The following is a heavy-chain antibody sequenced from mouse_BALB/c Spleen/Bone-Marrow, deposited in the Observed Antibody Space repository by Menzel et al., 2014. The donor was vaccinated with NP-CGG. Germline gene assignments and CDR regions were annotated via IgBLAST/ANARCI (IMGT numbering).Heavy chain of an antibody. CDR1: GFSLTFYG. V-gene: IGHV2-2*02. J-gene: IGHJ4*01. CDR2: IWSGGST. Sequence: VQLQQSGPGLVQPSQSLSITCTVSGFSLTFYGIHWVRQSPGKGLEWLGVIWSGGSTDYNAAFISRLSISKDNSKSQVFCKMNSLQANDTAIYYCARNVIKRGAMDYWGQGTSVTVSS. CDR3: ARNVIKRGAMDY. D-gene: IGHD2-4*01.